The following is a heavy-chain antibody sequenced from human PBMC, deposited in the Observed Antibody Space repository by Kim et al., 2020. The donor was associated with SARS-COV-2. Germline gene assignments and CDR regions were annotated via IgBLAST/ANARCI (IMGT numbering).Heavy chain of an antibody. CDR3: ARGSGSYLHPVDY. J-gene: IGHJ4*02. CDR1: GGSISGYS. D-gene: IGHD1-26*01. V-gene: IGHV4-4*07. CDR2: IYTSGST. Sequence: SETLSLTCTVSGGSISGYSWSWIRQPAGKGLEWIGRIYTSGSTDYNPSLKSRVTMSVDTSKNQFSLKLSSVTAADTAVYYCARGSGSYLHPVDYWGQGTLVTVSS.